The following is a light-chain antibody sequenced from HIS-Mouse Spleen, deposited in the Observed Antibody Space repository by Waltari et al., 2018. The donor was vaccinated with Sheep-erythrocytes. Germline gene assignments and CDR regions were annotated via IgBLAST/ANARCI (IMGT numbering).Light chain of an antibody. CDR2: DVS. V-gene: IGLV2-11*02. J-gene: IGLJ2*01. CDR3: CAYAGSYTLV. Sequence: QSALTQPRSVSGSPGQSVTLSCTGTSSDVGGYKYVSWYQQHPGKAPKLMIYDVSKRPSGVPDRFSGSKSGNTASLTISGLQAEDEADYYCCAYAGSYTLVFGGGTKLTVL. CDR1: SSDVGGYKY.